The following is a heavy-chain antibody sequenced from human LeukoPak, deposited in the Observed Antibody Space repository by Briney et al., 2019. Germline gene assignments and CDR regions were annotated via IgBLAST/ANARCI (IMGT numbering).Heavy chain of an antibody. D-gene: IGHD5-18*01. CDR3: ARGYSYGLYYYGMGV. J-gene: IGHJ6*02. CDR2: ISSSGSTI. V-gene: IGHV3-48*03. CDR1: GFTFSSYE. Sequence: GGSLRLSCAASGFTFSSYEMNWVRQAPGKGLEWVSYISSSGSTIYYADSVKGRFTISRDNAKNSLYLQMNSLRAEDTAVYYCARGYSYGLYYYGMGVWGQGTTVTVSS.